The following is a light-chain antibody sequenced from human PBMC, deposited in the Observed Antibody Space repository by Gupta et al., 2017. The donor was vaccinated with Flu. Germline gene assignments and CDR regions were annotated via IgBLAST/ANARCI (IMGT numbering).Light chain of an antibody. J-gene: IGKJ3*01. CDR2: DAS. CDR1: QDISNY. V-gene: IGKV1-33*01. Sequence: DIKLTQSPSSLSASLGDRVTITCRASQDISNYLNWYQQKPGKAPKLLIYDASNLETGVPARFSGSGSGTDFTFTISSLQPEDFATYYCQQLDNCSFTFGPGTKVDIK. CDR3: QQLDNCSFT.